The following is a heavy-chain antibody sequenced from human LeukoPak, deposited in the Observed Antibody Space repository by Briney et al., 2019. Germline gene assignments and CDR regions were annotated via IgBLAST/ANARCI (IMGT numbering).Heavy chain of an antibody. D-gene: IGHD3-22*01. Sequence: ASVKVSCKASGGTFSSYAISWVRQAPGQGLEWMGGIIPIFGTAHYAQKFQGGVTTTPDESTSTAYRELSSLRSEETAMYYCARTPRAVGSGYSPDYWGQGTLVTVSS. CDR2: IIPIFGTA. J-gene: IGHJ4*02. CDR3: ARTPRAVGSGYSPDY. CDR1: GGTFSSYA. V-gene: IGHV1-69*13.